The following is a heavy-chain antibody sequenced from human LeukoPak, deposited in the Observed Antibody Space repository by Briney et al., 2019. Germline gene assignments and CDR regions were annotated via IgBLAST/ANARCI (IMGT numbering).Heavy chain of an antibody. CDR1: GFTFSSYW. CDR3: ATSGSASGTLRGRSDY. V-gene: IGHV3-7*01. CDR2: IKQDGSQK. Sequence: GGSLSLSCAASGFTFSSYWMSWVRQAPGKGLEWVANIKQDGSQKFYVDSVKGRFIISRDNAQNSLYLQTNSLTAEDTAVYYCATSGSASGTLRGRSDYWGQGTLVTVSS. D-gene: IGHD6-13*01. J-gene: IGHJ4*02.